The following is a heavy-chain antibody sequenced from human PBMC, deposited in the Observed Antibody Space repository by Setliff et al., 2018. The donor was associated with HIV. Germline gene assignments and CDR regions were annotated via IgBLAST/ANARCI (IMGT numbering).Heavy chain of an antibody. V-gene: IGHV4-34*01. D-gene: IGHD2-21*02. CDR3: ASRGIVVVTMSMPDEFFVH. Sequence: PSETLSLTCAVHGGSFSGSYWSWIRQPPGKGLEWIGELNYVGVTNHNPSLRGRVTISVDRSRNQFSLTLNSVTAADTATYYCASRGIVVVTMSMPDEFFVHWGHGTLVTVSS. CDR2: LNYVGVT. CDR1: GGSFSGSY. J-gene: IGHJ1*01.